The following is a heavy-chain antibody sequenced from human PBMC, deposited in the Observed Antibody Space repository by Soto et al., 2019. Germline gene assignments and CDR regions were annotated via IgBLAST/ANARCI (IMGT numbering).Heavy chain of an antibody. D-gene: IGHD2-2*01. CDR2: IYYSGST. CDR1: GGSISSSSYY. V-gene: IGHV4-39*01. CDR3: ASGYSSTPANWFEP. Sequence: QLQLQESGPGLVKPSETLSLTCTVSGGSISSSSYYWGWIRQPPGKGLEWIGSIYYSGSTYYNPSLKSRVTISVDTSKNQFSLKLSSVTAADTAVYYCASGYSSTPANWFEPWGQGTLVTVSS. J-gene: IGHJ5*02.